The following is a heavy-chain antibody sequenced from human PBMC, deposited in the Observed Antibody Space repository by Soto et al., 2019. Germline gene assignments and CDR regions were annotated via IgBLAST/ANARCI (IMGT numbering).Heavy chain of an antibody. Sequence: GASVKVSCKASGYTFTSYDISWVRQAPGQGLEWMGWISTYNGNTNYAQKLQGRVTMTTDTSKNQFSLKLSSVTAADTAVYYCARERPDGSRLDPWGQGTLVTVSS. D-gene: IGHD6-13*01. CDR3: ARERPDGSRLDP. CDR1: GYTFTSYD. V-gene: IGHV1-18*01. CDR2: ISTYNGNT. J-gene: IGHJ5*02.